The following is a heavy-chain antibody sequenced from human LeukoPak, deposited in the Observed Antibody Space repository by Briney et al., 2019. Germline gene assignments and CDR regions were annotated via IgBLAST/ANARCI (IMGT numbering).Heavy chain of an antibody. V-gene: IGHV1-46*01. J-gene: IGHJ5*02. Sequence: ASVKVSCKGSGYTFSDYYLHWVRQAPGQGLEWMGIVDPSGGSTTYAQKFRDRVTMTRDTSTNTVYMELTSLRSEDTAVYYCARDPGWAVSSDNWFDPWGQGTLVTVSS. CDR2: VDPSGGST. CDR1: GYTFSDYY. D-gene: IGHD1-26*01. CDR3: ARDPGWAVSSDNWFDP.